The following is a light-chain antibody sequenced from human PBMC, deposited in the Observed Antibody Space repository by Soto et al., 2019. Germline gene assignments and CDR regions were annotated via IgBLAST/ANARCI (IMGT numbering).Light chain of an antibody. CDR1: SSDVGGYKY. CDR2: EVS. Sequence: QSALTQPPSASGSHGQSVTISCTGTSSDVGGYKYVSGYRQHPGKAPKLLIYEVSKRPSGVPDRFSGSKSGNTASLTVSGLQAEDEADFYCSSYAGSNGVLFGGGTKLTVL. CDR3: SSYAGSNGVL. V-gene: IGLV2-8*01. J-gene: IGLJ2*01.